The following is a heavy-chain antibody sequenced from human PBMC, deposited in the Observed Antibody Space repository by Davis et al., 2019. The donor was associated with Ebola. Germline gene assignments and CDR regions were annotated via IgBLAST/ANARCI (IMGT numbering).Heavy chain of an antibody. CDR2: LGLSADT. Sequence: GESLKISCAASGFVFSSYVMSWVRRAPGKGLEWVSTLGLSADTYYADSVKGRFTISRENSKNTLYVQMNSLRPDDTAVYYCAKASGGIGGSVDYWGQGALVTVSS. CDR3: AKASGGIGGSVDY. V-gene: IGHV3-23*01. CDR1: GFVFSSYV. D-gene: IGHD1-26*01. J-gene: IGHJ4*02.